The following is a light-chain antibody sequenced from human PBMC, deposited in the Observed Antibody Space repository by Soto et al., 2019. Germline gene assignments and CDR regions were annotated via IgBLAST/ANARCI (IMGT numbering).Light chain of an antibody. CDR1: QDINNY. J-gene: IGKJ5*01. Sequence: DIQMTQSPSSLSASVGDRVTIICQASQDINNYLNWYQQKLGKAPKLLIYDSSNLEIGVQSRFSGSGYGTRFSFTISRLQPEDIARSYCQQFDNLPFTFGQGTRLEIK. V-gene: IGKV1-33*01. CDR3: QQFDNLPFT. CDR2: DSS.